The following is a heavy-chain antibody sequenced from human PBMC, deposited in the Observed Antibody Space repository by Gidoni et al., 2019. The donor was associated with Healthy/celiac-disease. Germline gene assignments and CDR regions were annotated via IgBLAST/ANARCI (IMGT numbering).Heavy chain of an antibody. CDR1: GFTFSNAW. D-gene: IGHD3-16*02. CDR3: TTDRYDYIWGSYRRYFDY. CDR2: IKSKTDGGTT. V-gene: IGHV3-15*01. J-gene: IGHJ4*02. Sequence: EVQLVESGGGLVKPGGSLRLSCAASGFTFSNAWMSWVRQAPGKGLEWVGRIKSKTDGGTTDYAAPVKGRFTISRDDSKNTLYRQMNSLKTEDTAVYYCTTDRYDYIWGSYRRYFDYWGQGTLVTVSS.